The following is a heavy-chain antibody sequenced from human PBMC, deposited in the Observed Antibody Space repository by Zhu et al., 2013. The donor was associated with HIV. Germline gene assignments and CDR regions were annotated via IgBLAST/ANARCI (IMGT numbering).Heavy chain of an antibody. CDR3: ARGSLYYDFWSGYLGRGVNWFDP. D-gene: IGHD3-3*01. Sequence: QVQLVQSGAEVKKPGSSVKVSCKASGGTFSSYAISWVRQAPGQGLEWMGGIIPIFGTANYAQKFQGRVTITADESTSTAYMELSSLRSEDTAVYYCARGSLYYDFWSGYLGRGVNWFDPWGRGTRRSPSPQ. CDR2: IIPIFGTA. V-gene: IGHV1-69*01. CDR1: GGTFSSYA. J-gene: IGHJ5*01.